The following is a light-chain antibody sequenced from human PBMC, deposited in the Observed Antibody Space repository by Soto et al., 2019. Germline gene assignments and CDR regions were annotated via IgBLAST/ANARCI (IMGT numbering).Light chain of an antibody. V-gene: IGKV1-5*01. J-gene: IGKJ1*01. CDR1: QSISNW. Sequence: DIQMTQSPSTLPASVGDRVTITCRASQSISNWLAWYQQKPRTAPKLLIYHASTLESGVPSRFSGSGSETEFTLTISSLQPDDFATYYCQQYMSYSFGQGTKVEIK. CDR3: QQYMSYS. CDR2: HAS.